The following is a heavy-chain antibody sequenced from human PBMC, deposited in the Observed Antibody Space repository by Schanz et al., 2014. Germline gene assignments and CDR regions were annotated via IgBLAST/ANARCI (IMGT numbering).Heavy chain of an antibody. V-gene: IGHV4-34*01. CDR3: ARHLVNAYGMDV. Sequence: QVQLQQWGAGLLKPSETLSLTCAVYGGPFSGYFWSWIRQSPGKGLQWIGEIHHSGSIIYNPSLRSGVTISMDTSKNQFFRKVPSVTAADTAVYYCARHLVNAYGMDVWGQGTAVTVSS. J-gene: IGHJ6*02. CDR2: IHHSGSI. D-gene: IGHD3-3*02. CDR1: GGPFSGYF.